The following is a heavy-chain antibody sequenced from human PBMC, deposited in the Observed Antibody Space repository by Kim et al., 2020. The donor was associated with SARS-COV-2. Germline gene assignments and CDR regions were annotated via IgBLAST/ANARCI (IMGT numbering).Heavy chain of an antibody. CDR2: ISSSSSTI. V-gene: IGHV3-48*02. CDR3: ARDWSTYSYGYYYYYYYGMDV. J-gene: IGHJ6*02. Sequence: GGSLRLSCAASGFTFSSYSMNWVRQAPGKGLEWVSYISSSSSTIYYADSVKGRFTISRDNAKNSLYLQMNSLRDEDTAVYYCARDWSTYSYGYYYYYYYGMDVWGQGTTVTVSS. CDR1: GFTFSSYS. D-gene: IGHD5-18*01.